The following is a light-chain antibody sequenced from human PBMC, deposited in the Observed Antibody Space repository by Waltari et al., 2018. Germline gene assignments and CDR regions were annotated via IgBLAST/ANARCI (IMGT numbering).Light chain of an antibody. CDR3: QQLNSYPFMYT. J-gene: IGKJ2*01. Sequence: DIQLTQSPSFLSASVGDRVTITCRASQGISSYLAWYQQKPGKAPKLLIYAASTLQSGVPSRFSGSGSGTEFTLTISSLQPEDFATYYCQQLNSYPFMYTFGQGTKLEIK. CDR2: AAS. CDR1: QGISSY. V-gene: IGKV1-9*01.